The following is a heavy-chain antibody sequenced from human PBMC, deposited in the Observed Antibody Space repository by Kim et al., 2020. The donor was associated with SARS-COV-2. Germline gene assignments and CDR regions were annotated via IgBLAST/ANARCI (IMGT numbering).Heavy chain of an antibody. J-gene: IGHJ6*01. Sequence: GGSLRLSCAASGFTFDDYAMHWVRQAPGKGLEWVSGISWNSGSIAYADSVKGRFTISRDNAKNSLYLQMNSLRAEDTAMYYCVKDLVVLPRVAYSFYYG. D-gene: IGHD2-2*01. CDR1: GFTFDDYA. CDR2: ISWNSGSI. V-gene: IGHV3-9*01. CDR3: VKDLVVLPRVAYSFYYG.